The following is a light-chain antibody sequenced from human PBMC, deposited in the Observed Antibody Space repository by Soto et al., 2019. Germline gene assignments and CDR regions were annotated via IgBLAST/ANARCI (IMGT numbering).Light chain of an antibody. J-gene: IGKJ5*01. CDR1: QSVNTNY. V-gene: IGKV3-20*01. CDR3: QQYGSPPIT. CDR2: GAS. Sequence: EGVWTQSPGTLSLSPGERATLSCRASQSVNTNYLAWYQQKSGQAPRLLIYGASSRATGTPDRFSGTGSGTAFTLTLSRLEPEDFAAYFCQQYGSPPITFGQGTRLETK.